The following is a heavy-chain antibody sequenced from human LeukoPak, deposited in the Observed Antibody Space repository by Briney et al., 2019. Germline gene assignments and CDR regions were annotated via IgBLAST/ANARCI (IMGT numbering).Heavy chain of an antibody. CDR2: ISYHGSNK. J-gene: IGHJ4*02. Sequence: GGSLRLSCAASGFTFSSYAMHWVPHAPGKGLEWGALISYHGSNKYYADSVKGRFTISRDNSKNTLYLQMNSLRAEDTAVYYCARELDWHYDSSGYYYRGEGMDYFDYWGQGTLVTVSS. CDR1: GFTFSSYA. D-gene: IGHD3-22*01. V-gene: IGHV3-30*04. CDR3: ARELDWHYDSSGYYYRGEGMDYFDY.